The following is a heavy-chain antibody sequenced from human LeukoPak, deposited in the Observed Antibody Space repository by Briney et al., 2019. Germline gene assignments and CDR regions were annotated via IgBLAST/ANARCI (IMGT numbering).Heavy chain of an antibody. D-gene: IGHD3-16*01. CDR1: GFSIISHW. CDR2: INSDGSST. CDR3: VRSGGDGPDC. V-gene: IGHV3-74*01. J-gene: IGHJ4*02. Sequence: PRGSLRVSCAPSGFSIISHWMHGVRQAPRKGLVWVSRINSDGSSTNYADSVKGRYTISRDNAKNTLNLQMNSLRAEDTALYYCVRSGGDGPDCWGQGTLVTVCS.